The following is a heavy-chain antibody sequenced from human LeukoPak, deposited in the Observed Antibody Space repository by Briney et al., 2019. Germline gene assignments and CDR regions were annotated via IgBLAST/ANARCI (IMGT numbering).Heavy chain of an antibody. CDR2: INPNSGGT. Sequence: GASVKVSCKASGYTFTGYYMHWVRQAPGQGLEWMGWINPNSGGTNYAQKFQGRVTMTRDTSISTAYMELSRLRSDDTAVYYCARSNQIAAYCGGDCHIDYWGQGTLVTVSS. CDR3: ARSNQIAAYCGGDCHIDY. J-gene: IGHJ4*02. V-gene: IGHV1-2*02. CDR1: GYTFTGYY. D-gene: IGHD2-21*02.